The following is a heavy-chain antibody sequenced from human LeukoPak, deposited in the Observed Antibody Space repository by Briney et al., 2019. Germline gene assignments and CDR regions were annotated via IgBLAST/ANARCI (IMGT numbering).Heavy chain of an antibody. V-gene: IGHV1-24*01. D-gene: IGHD3-16*02. CDR3: ATVKWTNDYVWGSYPNPNFDY. J-gene: IGHJ4*02. CDR2: FDPEDGET. CDR1: GYTLTELS. Sequence: ASVKVSCKVSGYTLTELSMHWVRQAPGKGLEWMGGFDPEDGETIYAQKFQGRVTMTEDTSTDTAYMELSSLRSEDTAVFCCATVKWTNDYVWGSYPNPNFDYWGQGTLVTVSS.